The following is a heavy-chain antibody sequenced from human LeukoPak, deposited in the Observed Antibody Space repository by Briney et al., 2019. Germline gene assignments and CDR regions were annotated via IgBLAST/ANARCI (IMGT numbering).Heavy chain of an antibody. Sequence: PSETLSLTCAVYGGSFSGYYWSWIRQPPGKGLEWIGEINHNGSTNYNPSLKSRVTISVDTSKNQFSLKLNSVTAADTAVYYCARGEYCSTTTCYLGNSLDYWGQGTLVTVSS. V-gene: IGHV4-34*01. CDR2: INHNGST. J-gene: IGHJ4*02. D-gene: IGHD2-2*01. CDR1: GGSFSGYY. CDR3: ARGEYCSTTTCYLGNSLDY.